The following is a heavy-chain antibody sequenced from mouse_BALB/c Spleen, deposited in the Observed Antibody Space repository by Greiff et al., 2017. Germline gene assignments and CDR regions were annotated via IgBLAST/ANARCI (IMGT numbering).Heavy chain of an antibody. J-gene: IGHJ4*01. D-gene: IGHD6-2*01. CDR2: ISSGGSYT. V-gene: IGHV5-9-4*01. CDR3: ATFSGYYYAMDD. Sequence: EVMLVESGGGLVKPGGSLKLSCAASGYTFSSYAMSWVRQYPENRLEWVADISSGGSYTYYPDTVTGRFTISRDNARNTLYQEMSSLRSEDTAKYYSATFSGYYYAMDDWGEGTSVTVSS. CDR1: GYTFSSYA.